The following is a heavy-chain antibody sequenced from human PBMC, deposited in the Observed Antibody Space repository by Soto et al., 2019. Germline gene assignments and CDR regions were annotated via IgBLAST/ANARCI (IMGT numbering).Heavy chain of an antibody. V-gene: IGHV3-23*01. CDR3: AKDVVRGVINYYRDV. CDR2: ISGSGGST. Sequence: EVQLLESGGTLIQPGGSLRLSCAASGFTFSSYAMSWVRQAPGKGLEWVSVISGSGGSTYYADSVKGRFTISRDNLKNTLYLQMNSLRAEDTAVYYCAKDVVRGVINYYRDVWGKGTTVTVSS. CDR1: GFTFSSYA. D-gene: IGHD3-10*01. J-gene: IGHJ6*03.